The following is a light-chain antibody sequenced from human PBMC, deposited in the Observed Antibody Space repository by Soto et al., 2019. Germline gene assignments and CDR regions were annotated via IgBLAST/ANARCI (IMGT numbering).Light chain of an antibody. V-gene: IGLV1-40*01. CDR3: QSYYSSLSGSV. Sequence: QSVLTQPPSVSGAPGQRVTISCTGSSSNIGAGYHVHWYQQLPGTAPKLLIYGNNNRPSGVPDRFSGSKSGTSASLAITGLQADDEADYYCQSYYSSLSGSVFGGGTKLTVL. CDR1: SSNIGAGYH. CDR2: GNN. J-gene: IGLJ2*01.